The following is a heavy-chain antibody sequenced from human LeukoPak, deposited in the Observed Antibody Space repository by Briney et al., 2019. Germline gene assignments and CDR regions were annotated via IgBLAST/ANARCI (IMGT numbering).Heavy chain of an antibody. D-gene: IGHD6-19*01. CDR3: ARDLGLPGQQWLHFDY. V-gene: IGHV7-4-1*02. J-gene: IGHJ4*02. CDR1: GYIFGNSY. CDR2: INTNTGNP. Sequence: ASVKVSCKASGYIFGNSYIQWVRQAPGQGLEWMGWINTNTGNPTYAQGFTGRFVFSLDTSVSTAYLQISSLKAEDTAVYYCARDLGLPGQQWLHFDYGGQGTLVTVSS.